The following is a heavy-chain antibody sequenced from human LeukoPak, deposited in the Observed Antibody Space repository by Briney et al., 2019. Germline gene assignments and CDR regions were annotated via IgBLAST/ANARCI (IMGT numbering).Heavy chain of an antibody. D-gene: IGHD3-16*01. J-gene: IGHJ4*02. CDR1: GFTFSSYG. V-gene: IGHV3-23*01. Sequence: GGSLRLSCAASGFTFSSYGMSWVRQAPGKGLEWVSAISGSGGSTYYADSVKGRFTISRDNSKNTLYLQMNSLRAEDTAVYYCAEALGLRLGELPPPYYFDYWGQGTLVTVSS. CDR3: AEALGLRLGELPPPYYFDY. CDR2: ISGSGGST.